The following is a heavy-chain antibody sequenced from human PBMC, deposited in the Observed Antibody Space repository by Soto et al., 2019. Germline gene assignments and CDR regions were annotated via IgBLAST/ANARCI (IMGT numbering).Heavy chain of an antibody. CDR1: GYTFTSYG. Sequence: QVQLVQSGAEVKKPGASVKVSCKASGYTFTSYGISWVRQAPGQGLEWMGWISAYNGNTNYAQKLQGRVTMTTDTSTSTAYMELRSRRSDDTAVYYCARGTYCSSTSCFDEDWYFDLWGRGTLVTVSS. J-gene: IGHJ2*01. D-gene: IGHD2-2*01. CDR2: ISAYNGNT. V-gene: IGHV1-18*01. CDR3: ARGTYCSSTSCFDEDWYFDL.